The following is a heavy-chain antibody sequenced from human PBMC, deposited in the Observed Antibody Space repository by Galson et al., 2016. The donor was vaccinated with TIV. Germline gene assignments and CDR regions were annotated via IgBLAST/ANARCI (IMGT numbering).Heavy chain of an antibody. D-gene: IGHD1/OR15-1a*01. V-gene: IGHV5-51*01. CDR3: VRLGAIYGNKYDSSTYYFDY. CDR2: GYPSDSDT. J-gene: IGHJ4*02. CDR1: GYSFTSYW. Sequence: QSGAEVKKPGESLKISCKGSGYSFTSYWIGWVRQVPGRGLEWVGVGYPSDSDTRYSPSFQGHVTISVGKSITTAYLQWGSLKAPDTALYYGVRLGAIYGNKYDSSTYYFDYWGQGTLVTVSS.